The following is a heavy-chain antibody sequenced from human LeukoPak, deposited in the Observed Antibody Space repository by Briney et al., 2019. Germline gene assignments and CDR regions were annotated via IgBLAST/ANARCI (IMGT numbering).Heavy chain of an antibody. CDR1: GFTFDDYA. Sequence: GRSLRLSCAASGFTFDDYAMHWVRQAPGRGLEWVSSISWNSGSIGYADSVKGRFTISRDNAKDSLYLQMNSLRVEDMAFYYCAKDIAATGNLYFDYWGQGALVTVSS. D-gene: IGHD6-13*01. CDR2: ISWNSGSI. CDR3: AKDIAATGNLYFDY. V-gene: IGHV3-9*03. J-gene: IGHJ4*02.